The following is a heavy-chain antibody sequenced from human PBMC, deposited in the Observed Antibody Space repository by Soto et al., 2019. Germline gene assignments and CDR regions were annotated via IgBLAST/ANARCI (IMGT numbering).Heavy chain of an antibody. CDR1: GFTFSSYS. Sequence: EVQLVESGGGLVKPGGSLRLSCAASGFTFSSYSMNWVRQAPGKGLEWVSSISSSSSYIYYADSVKGRFTISRDNAKNSLYLQMNSLRAEDTAVYYCARDRSRSRGCGVAPDYWGQGTLVTVSS. CDR3: ARDRSRSRGCGVAPDY. CDR2: ISSSSSYI. J-gene: IGHJ4*02. V-gene: IGHV3-21*01. D-gene: IGHD3-3*01.